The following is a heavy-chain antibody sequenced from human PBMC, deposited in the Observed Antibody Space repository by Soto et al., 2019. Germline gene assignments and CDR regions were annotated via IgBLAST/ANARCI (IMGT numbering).Heavy chain of an antibody. CDR1: GYTFSAYT. CDR2: INAGSGNT. D-gene: IGHD3-3*02. J-gene: IGHJ3*02. V-gene: IGHV1-3*01. Sequence: QAQLVQSGAEMQKPGASVKVSCKATGYTFSAYTMNWLRQAPGQSLEWMGWINAGSGNTKYSQNFQGRVSITRDTSASTVYMELTGLTSEDTAVYYCARDTETLGPRANDALDIWGQETMVTVSS. CDR3: ARDTETLGPRANDALDI.